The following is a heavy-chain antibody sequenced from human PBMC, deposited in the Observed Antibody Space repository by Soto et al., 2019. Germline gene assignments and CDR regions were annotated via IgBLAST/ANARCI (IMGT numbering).Heavy chain of an antibody. CDR3: ARGMTTVTTFDY. Sequence: SETLSLTCAVSGGSISSGGYSCNWLRQPTGKGLEWIGYIYHSGSTYYNPSLKSRVTISVARSKNQFTLKLSSVTAAYTAGYYCARGMTTVTTFDYWGQGTLVTVSS. J-gene: IGHJ4*02. CDR1: GGSISSGGYS. D-gene: IGHD4-17*01. V-gene: IGHV4-30-2*01. CDR2: IYHSGST.